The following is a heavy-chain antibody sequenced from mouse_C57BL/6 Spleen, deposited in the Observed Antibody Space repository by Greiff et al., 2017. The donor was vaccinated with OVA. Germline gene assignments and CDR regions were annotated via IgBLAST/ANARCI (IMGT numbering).Heavy chain of an antibody. CDR1: GFTFSSYA. CDR2: ISDGGSYT. CDR3: ARNYYEDYAMDY. D-gene: IGHD2-4*01. J-gene: IGHJ4*01. Sequence: EVMLVESGGGLVKPGGSLKLSCAASGFTFSSYAMSWVRQTPEKRLEWVATISDGGSYTYYPDNVKGRFTISRDNAKNNLYLQMSHLKSEDTAMYYCARNYYEDYAMDYWGQGTSVTVSS. V-gene: IGHV5-4*03.